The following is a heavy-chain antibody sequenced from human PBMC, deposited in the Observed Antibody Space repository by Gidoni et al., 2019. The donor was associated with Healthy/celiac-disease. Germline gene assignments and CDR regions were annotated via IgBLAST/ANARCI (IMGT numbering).Heavy chain of an antibody. J-gene: IGHJ3*02. V-gene: IGHV4-4*02. CDR1: DGSISRSNW. CDR2: IYHSGST. CDR3: ARVPYGEDRDAFDI. Sequence: QVQLQASGPRLLKPSGTLSLTCAVSDGSISRSNWWSWARQPPGKGLEWIGEIYHSGSTNYNPSLKSRVTISVDKSKNQFSLKLSSVTAADTAVYYCARVPYGEDRDAFDIWGQGTMVTVSS. D-gene: IGHD4-17*01.